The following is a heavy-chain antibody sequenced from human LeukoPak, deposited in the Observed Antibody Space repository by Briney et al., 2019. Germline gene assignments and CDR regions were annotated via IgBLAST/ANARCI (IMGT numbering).Heavy chain of an antibody. D-gene: IGHD6-19*01. V-gene: IGHV1-3*01. J-gene: IGHJ4*02. CDR1: GYTFTSYA. CDR2: INAGNGNT. Sequence: ASVNVSCKASGYTFTSYAMHWVRQAPGQRLEWMGWINAGNGNTKYSQKFQGRVTITRDTSASTAYMELSSLRSEDTAVYYCARDPVGIAVAFLDYWGQGTLVTVSS. CDR3: ARDPVGIAVAFLDY.